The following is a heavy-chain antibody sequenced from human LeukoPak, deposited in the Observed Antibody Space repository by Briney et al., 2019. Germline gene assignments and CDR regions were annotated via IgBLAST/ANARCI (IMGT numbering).Heavy chain of an antibody. V-gene: IGHV4-31*02. D-gene: IGHD2-2*01. CDR2: KYYSGSA. Sequence: SQTLSLTCNVSGVSISDGRYYWAWIRQVPGKGLEWIGYKYYSGSAKYNPSLKSRLTISIDTPENQFSLHLSSVTAADTATYYCATPYCSGISCLDVFNVWGQGRRVTV. CDR3: ATPYCSGISCLDVFNV. J-gene: IGHJ3*01. CDR1: GVSISDGRYY.